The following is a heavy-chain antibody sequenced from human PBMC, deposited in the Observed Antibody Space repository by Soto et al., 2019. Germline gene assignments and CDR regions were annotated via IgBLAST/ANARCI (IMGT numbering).Heavy chain of an antibody. CDR3: ARGGYYYYGMDV. Sequence: SETLSLTCTVSAGTTSTCRYLWPLIRQHPGKGLEWIGSIYYSGSTYYNPSLKSRVTISVDTSKNQFSLKLSSVTAADTAVYYCARGGYYYYGMDVWGQGTTVT. CDR2: IYYSGST. J-gene: IGHJ6*02. V-gene: IGHV4-39*01. CDR1: AGTTSTCRYL.